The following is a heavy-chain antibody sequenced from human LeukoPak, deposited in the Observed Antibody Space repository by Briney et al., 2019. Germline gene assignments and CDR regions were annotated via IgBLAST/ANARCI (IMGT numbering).Heavy chain of an antibody. CDR3: ARDGHCTNGVCYQGYYYGMDV. D-gene: IGHD2-8*01. CDR1: GGTFSSYA. Sequence: SVKVSCKASGGTFSSYAISWVRQAPGQGLEWMGGIIPIFGTANYAQKFQGRVTITADESTSTAYMELSSLRSEDTAVYYCARDGHCTNGVCYQGYYYGMDVWGQGTTVTVSS. CDR2: IIPIFGTA. J-gene: IGHJ6*02. V-gene: IGHV1-69*13.